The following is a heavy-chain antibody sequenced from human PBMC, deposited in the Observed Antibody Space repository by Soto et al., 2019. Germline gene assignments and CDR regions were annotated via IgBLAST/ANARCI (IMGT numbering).Heavy chain of an antibody. J-gene: IGHJ6*02. CDR2: IYPGDSDT. CDR1: GYSFTSYW. CDR3: ARWGRVAARPKYYYYYGMDV. D-gene: IGHD6-6*01. Sequence: PGESLKISCKGSGYSFTSYWIGWVRQMPWKGLEWMGIIYPGDSDTRYSPSFQGQVTMSADKSISTAYLQWSSLKASDTAMYYCARWGRVAARPKYYYYYGMDVWGQGTTVTVSS. V-gene: IGHV5-51*01.